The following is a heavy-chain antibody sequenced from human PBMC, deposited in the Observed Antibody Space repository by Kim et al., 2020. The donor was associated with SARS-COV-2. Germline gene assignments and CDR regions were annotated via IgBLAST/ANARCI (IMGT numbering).Heavy chain of an antibody. CDR3: ARMYDYAPY. D-gene: IGHD2-2*01. V-gene: IGHV4-59*13. Sequence: SETLSLTCSVSGSSMNENYWSWIRQSPGKGLEWIGHMHYSGNTNYNPSLKSRVTMSLDTSRNQFSLKLRSVTAADTAGYYCARMYDYAPYWGQGALVTVS. CDR1: GSSMNENY. CDR2: MHYSGNT. J-gene: IGHJ4*02.